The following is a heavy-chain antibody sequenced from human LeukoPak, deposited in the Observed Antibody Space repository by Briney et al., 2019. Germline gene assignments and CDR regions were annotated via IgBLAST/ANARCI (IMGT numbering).Heavy chain of an antibody. CDR2: INANRGGT. D-gene: IGHD3-10*01. CDR3: ARDPGSNWFDP. V-gene: IGHV1-2*02. Sequence: ASLKVSCEASGYTFTDYYMHWVRQAPGQGLEWMGWINANRGGTNYAQRFQGRVTMTRDTSITTAYMELSRLKSDDTAVYYCARDPGSNWFDPWGQGTLVTVSS. CDR1: GYTFTDYY. J-gene: IGHJ5*02.